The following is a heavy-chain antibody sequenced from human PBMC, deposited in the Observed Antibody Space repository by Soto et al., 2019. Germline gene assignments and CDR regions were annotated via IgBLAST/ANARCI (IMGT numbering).Heavy chain of an antibody. V-gene: IGHV3-74*01. CDR1: GFTFSSYW. CDR2: ISNDGSS. Sequence: EVQLVESGGGLVQPGGSLRLSCVASGFTFSSYWMHWVRQAPGKGLVWVSSISNDGSSIYADPVKGRFTISRDNAKNTVYLQMNRLGAEDPAVYYCARLPNKSPQDWGQGTLVIVSP. CDR3: ARLPNKSPQD. J-gene: IGHJ1*01.